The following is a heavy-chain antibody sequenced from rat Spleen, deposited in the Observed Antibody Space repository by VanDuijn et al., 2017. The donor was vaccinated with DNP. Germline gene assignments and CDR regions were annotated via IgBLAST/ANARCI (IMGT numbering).Heavy chain of an antibody. CDR2: IRYDGGSI. CDR1: GFTFSDYY. V-gene: IGHV5-22*01. J-gene: IGHJ2*01. CDR3: SRHVLPLRVWDY. Sequence: EVQLVESGGGLVQPGRSLKLSCAASGFTFSDYYMAWVRQAPTKGLEWVAYIRYDGGSIHYGDSVKGRFTIFRDNTKSTLYLQMNSLRSEDMATYYCSRHVLPLRVWDYWGQGVKVTVSS. D-gene: IGHD1-4*01.